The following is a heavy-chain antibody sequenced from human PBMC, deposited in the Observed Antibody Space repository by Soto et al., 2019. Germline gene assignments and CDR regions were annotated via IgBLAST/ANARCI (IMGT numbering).Heavy chain of an antibody. CDR2: IHYSGST. J-gene: IGHJ5*02. CDR3: ARVVYGNSKRFLARWFDP. D-gene: IGHD3-3*01. Sequence: SETLSLTCTVSGGSISSGDYYWSWIRQLPGKGLEWIGYIHYSGSTYYNPSLKSRVTISVDTSKNQFSLKLSSVTAADTAVYYCARVVYGNSKRFLARWFDPWGQGTLVTVSS. V-gene: IGHV4-30-4*01. CDR1: GGSISSGDYY.